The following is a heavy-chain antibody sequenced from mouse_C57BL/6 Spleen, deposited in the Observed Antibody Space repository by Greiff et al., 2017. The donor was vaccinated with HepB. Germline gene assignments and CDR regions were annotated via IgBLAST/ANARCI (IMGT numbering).Heavy chain of an antibody. CDR2: IDPEDGDT. Sequence: VQLQQSGAELVRPGASVKLSCTASGFNIKDYYMHWVKQRPEQGLEWIGRIDPEDGDTEYAPKFQGKATMTADTSSNTAYLQLSSLTSEDTAVYYCATFYYYGSSYSWFAYWGQGTLVTVSA. CDR3: ATFYYYGSSYSWFAY. D-gene: IGHD1-1*01. J-gene: IGHJ3*01. CDR1: GFNIKDYY. V-gene: IGHV14-1*01.